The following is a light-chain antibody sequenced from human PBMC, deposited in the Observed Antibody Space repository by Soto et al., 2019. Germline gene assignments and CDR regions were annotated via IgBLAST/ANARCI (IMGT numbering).Light chain of an antibody. J-gene: IGKJ1*01. CDR3: QQYNSYST. CDR2: MAS. V-gene: IGKV1-5*03. CDR1: QSISPW. Sequence: DIQMTQSPSTLSASVGDRVTVTCRASQSISPWLAWYQQKPGKAPKLLIYMASSLESGVPSRFSGSGSGTEFTLTISSLQPDDFATYYCQQYNSYSTFGQGTKV.